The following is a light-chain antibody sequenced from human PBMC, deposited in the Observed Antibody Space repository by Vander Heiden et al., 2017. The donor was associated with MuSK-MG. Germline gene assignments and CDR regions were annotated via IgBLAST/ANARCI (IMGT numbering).Light chain of an antibody. CDR3: QQSDSTPSYT. CDR2: GAT. CDR1: QNIDNY. J-gene: IGKJ2*01. Sequence: DIQMTQFPSSLSASVGDRVTITCRARQNIDNYLNWYQQIPGKAPKLLIYGATGLQSGVPSRFSGSGFGTDFTLTISSLQPEDFATFYCQQSDSTPSYTFGQGTKVXMK. V-gene: IGKV1-39*01.